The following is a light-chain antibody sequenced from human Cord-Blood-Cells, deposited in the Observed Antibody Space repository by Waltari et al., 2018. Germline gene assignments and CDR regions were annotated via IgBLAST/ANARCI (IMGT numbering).Light chain of an antibody. Sequence: QSALTQPASVSGSPGQSITISCTGTSSDVGSYNLVSWYQQHPGKAPKHLIYKGSKRPSGVPKRFSGSKSGNTASLTISGVQAEDEADYYCCSYAGSSTWVFGGGTKLTVL. J-gene: IGLJ3*02. V-gene: IGLV2-23*01. CDR2: KGS. CDR1: SSDVGSYNL. CDR3: CSYAGSSTWV.